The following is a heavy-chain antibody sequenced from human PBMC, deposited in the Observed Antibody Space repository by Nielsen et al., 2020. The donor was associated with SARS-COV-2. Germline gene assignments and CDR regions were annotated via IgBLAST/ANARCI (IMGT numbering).Heavy chain of an antibody. Sequence: GGSLRLSCAASGFTFSSYAMHWVRQAPGKGLEWVAVISYDGSNKYYADSVKGRFTISGDNSKNTLYLQMNSLRAEDTAVYYCAREGSTMVRGVIVDAFDIWGQGTMVTVSS. CDR3: AREGSTMVRGVIVDAFDI. D-gene: IGHD3-10*01. CDR2: ISYDGSNK. CDR1: GFTFSSYA. J-gene: IGHJ3*02. V-gene: IGHV3-30-3*01.